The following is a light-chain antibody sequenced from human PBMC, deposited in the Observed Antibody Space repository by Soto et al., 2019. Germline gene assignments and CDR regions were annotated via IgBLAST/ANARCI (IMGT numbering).Light chain of an antibody. CDR2: AAS. CDR1: QSISNY. CDR3: QQYETFSGT. V-gene: IGKV1-16*01. Sequence: GXXXXIXXRASQSISNYLNWYQQKPGKAPKVLIYAASNLQSGVPSRFSGSGSRTEFTLTIASLQPDDFATYYCQQYETFSGTFGPGTKVDI. J-gene: IGKJ1*01.